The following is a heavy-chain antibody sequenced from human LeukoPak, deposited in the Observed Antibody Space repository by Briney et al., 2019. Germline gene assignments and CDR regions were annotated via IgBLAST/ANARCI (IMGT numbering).Heavy chain of an antibody. D-gene: IGHD2-15*01. CDR1: GFTFSFYW. Sequence: GGSLRLSCASSGFTFSFYWMHWVRQAPGRGLVWVSRINNDGRSTSYAGSVKGRFTISRDNAKNTLYLQMNSLRAEDTAVYYCARDNEYCTGGTCRLDYWGQGALVTVSS. CDR3: ARDNEYCTGGTCRLDY. CDR2: INNDGRST. J-gene: IGHJ4*02. V-gene: IGHV3-74*01.